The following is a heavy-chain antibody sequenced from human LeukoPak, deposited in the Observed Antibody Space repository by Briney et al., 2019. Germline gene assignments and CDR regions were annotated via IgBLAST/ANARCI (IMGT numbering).Heavy chain of an antibody. CDR1: GYTFTSYG. CDR3: ARVPTIFGVVNDAFDI. D-gene: IGHD3-3*01. CDR2: ISAYNGNT. Sequence: ASVKVSCKASGYTFTSYGISWVRQAPGQGLEWMGWISAYNGNTNYAQKLQGRVTMTTDTSTSTAYMELRSLRSDDTAVYYCARVPTIFGVVNDAFDIWGQGTMVTVSS. J-gene: IGHJ3*02. V-gene: IGHV1-18*01.